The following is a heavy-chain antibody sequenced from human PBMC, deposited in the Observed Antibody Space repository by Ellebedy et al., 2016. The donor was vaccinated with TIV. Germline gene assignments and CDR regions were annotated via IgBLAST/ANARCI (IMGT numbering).Heavy chain of an antibody. CDR1: GFTFSNYH. D-gene: IGHD1-1*01. Sequence: GESLKISCAASGFTFSNYHMHWVRQAPGKGLEWVALIWSDGSLNYYADSVKGRFTVARDNANKSLHLQLNSLRGDDTAVYYCGRAREPGPFAYYYYGMDVWGQGTTVTVSS. V-gene: IGHV3-33*01. CDR3: GRAREPGPFAYYYYGMDV. CDR2: IWSDGSLN. J-gene: IGHJ6*02.